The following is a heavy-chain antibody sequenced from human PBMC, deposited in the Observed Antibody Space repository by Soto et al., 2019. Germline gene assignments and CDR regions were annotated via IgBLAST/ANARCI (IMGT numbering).Heavy chain of an antibody. CDR3: AHRQLYNGAWNEGTFDY. J-gene: IGHJ4*02. CDR2: IYYSGST. Sequence: SETLSLTCTVSGGSISSSNYYWGWIRQPPGKGLEWIGSIYYSGSTYYNPSLKSRLTGTRDTSKNQVVLTMTNMDPVDTATYYCAHRQLYNGAWNEGTFDYWGQGILVTVSS. V-gene: IGHV4-39*01. D-gene: IGHD1-1*01. CDR1: GGSISSSNYY.